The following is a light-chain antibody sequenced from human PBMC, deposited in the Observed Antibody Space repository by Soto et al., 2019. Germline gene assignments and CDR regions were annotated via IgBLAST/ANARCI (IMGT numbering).Light chain of an antibody. J-gene: IGKJ4*01. V-gene: IGKV3-15*01. CDR1: QSVSSN. CDR3: QQYNIWPPLT. CDR2: DTS. Sequence: EIVMTQSPATLSVSPGERATLSCRASQSVSSNLAWYQQKPGQAPRLLIYDTSTRATGIPARFSGSGSGTDFTLTISSLQSEDFAVYYCQQYNIWPPLTFGGGTKVEIK.